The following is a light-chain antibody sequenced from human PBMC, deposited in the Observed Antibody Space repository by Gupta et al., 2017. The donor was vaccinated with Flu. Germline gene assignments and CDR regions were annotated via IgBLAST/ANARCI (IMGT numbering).Light chain of an antibody. CDR3: SSYTSSSTYV. Sequence: QSALTQPPSVSGSTGQSVTISCTGTSSDIGSYNRVPWYHQPPGTAPNLMIYDVTNRPSGVPNRFSGSKSGNTASLTISGLQAEDEADYYCSSYTSSSTYVFGTGTRVTVL. V-gene: IGLV2-18*02. CDR2: DVT. J-gene: IGLJ1*01. CDR1: SSDIGSYNR.